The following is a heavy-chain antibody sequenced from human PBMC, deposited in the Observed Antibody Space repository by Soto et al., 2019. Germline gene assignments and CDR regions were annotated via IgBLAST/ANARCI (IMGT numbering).Heavy chain of an antibody. D-gene: IGHD3-10*01. CDR1: GYTFTSSV. CDR2: ISTYSGDT. CDR3: ATEGGATYYYSGMDV. Sequence: QVQLVQSGAEVKKPGASVKVSWKASGYTFTSSVISWVRQAPGQGLEWMGWISTYSGDTNYAQTFQGRVTMTTDTSTSTVHMAVSTLRSDDTAVYYCATEGGATYYYSGMDVWGQATTGTVSS. J-gene: IGHJ6*02. V-gene: IGHV1-18*01.